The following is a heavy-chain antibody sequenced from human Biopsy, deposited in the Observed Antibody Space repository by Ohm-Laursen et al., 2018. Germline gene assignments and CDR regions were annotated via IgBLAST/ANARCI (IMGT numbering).Heavy chain of an antibody. CDR2: TYKGGNT. J-gene: IGHJ6*02. V-gene: IGHV4-4*07. CDR3: ARDLPSYYYYAMDV. CDR1: GASITSYY. Sequence: TLSLTCTVSGASITSYYWSWIRQPAGKGLEWIGHTYKGGNTNHNPSLKSRVSMSVDTSKNQLSLTLRSVTAADTAVYYCARDLPSYYYYAMDVWGQGTTVTVSS.